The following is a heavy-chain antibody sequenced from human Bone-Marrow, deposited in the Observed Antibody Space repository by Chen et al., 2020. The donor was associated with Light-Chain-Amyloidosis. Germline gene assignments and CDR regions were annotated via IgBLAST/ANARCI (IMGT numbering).Heavy chain of an antibody. Sequence: QVQLVESGGGVVQPGRSLRLSCAASGFTFSRYAMHWVRQAPGKGLEWVAVISYDGYNKYYADSVNGRFTISRDNSRNTLSLQMSSLRAGDTAVYYCARDYGDFDWYFDLWGRGTLVTVSS. CDR2: ISYDGYNK. V-gene: IGHV3-30-3*01. D-gene: IGHD4-17*01. CDR3: ARDYGDFDWYFDL. J-gene: IGHJ2*01. CDR1: GFTFSRYA.